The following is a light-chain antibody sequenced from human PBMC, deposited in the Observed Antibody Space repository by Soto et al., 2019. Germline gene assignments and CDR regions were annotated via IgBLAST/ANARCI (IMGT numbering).Light chain of an antibody. J-gene: IGKJ5*01. CDR2: DTS. Sequence: MVLTQSPATLSVYPGERATLSCRASQGVSSNLAWYQQKPGQAPRLLIYDTSNRATGIPARFSGSGSGTDFTLTISSLEPEDFAIYYCEQRSSWPLTFGHGTLLEI. CDR3: EQRSSWPLT. V-gene: IGKV3-11*01. CDR1: QGVSSN.